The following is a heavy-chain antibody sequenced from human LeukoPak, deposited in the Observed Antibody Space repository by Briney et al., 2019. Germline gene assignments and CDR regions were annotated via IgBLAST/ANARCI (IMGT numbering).Heavy chain of an antibody. CDR2: IVVGSGNT. D-gene: IGHD1-26*01. V-gene: IGHV1-58*02. Sequence: SVKVSCKASGFTFTSSAMQWVRQARGQRLEWIGWIVVGSGNTNYAQKFQERVTITRDMSTSTAYMELSSLRSEDTAVYYCARDVGATAKFDYWGQGTLVTVSS. CDR1: GFTFTSSA. J-gene: IGHJ4*02. CDR3: ARDVGATAKFDY.